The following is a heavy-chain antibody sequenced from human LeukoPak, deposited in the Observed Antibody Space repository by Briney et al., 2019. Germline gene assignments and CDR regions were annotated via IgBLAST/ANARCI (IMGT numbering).Heavy chain of an antibody. J-gene: IGHJ4*02. CDR1: GGSISSSTYY. CDR2: INHSGST. V-gene: IGHV4-39*07. CDR3: ARHPGRWLAAAGFDY. Sequence: SETLSLTCTVSGGSISSSTYYWGWIRQPPGKGLEWIGEINHSGSTNYNPSLKSRVTISVDTSKNQFSLKLSSVTAADTAVYYCARHPGRWLAAAGFDYWGQGTLVTVSS. D-gene: IGHD6-13*01.